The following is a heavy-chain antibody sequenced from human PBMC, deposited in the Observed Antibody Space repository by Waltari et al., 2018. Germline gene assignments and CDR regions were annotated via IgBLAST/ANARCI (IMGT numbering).Heavy chain of an antibody. CDR3: ARDGRPYGGPNWFDP. V-gene: IGHV3-64*07. D-gene: IGHD3-10*01. J-gene: IGHJ5*02. Sequence: EVQLVESGGGLVQPGGSLRLSCTASGFSFSGSAVHWVRQAPGKGLEYFSAISGNGDSIYYADSVKGRFTISRDNSKNMLYLQMGSLRAEDMAVYYCARDGRPYGGPNWFDPWGQGTLVTVSS. CDR1: GFSFSGSA. CDR2: ISGNGDSI.